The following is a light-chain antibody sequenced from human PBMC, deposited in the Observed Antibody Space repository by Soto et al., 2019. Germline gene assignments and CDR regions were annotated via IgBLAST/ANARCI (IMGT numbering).Light chain of an antibody. CDR3: GTWDSSLSAGRV. J-gene: IGLJ2*01. CDR2: DNN. Sequence: QSVLTQPPSVSAAPGQKVTICCSGSSSNIGNNYVSWYQQLPGTAPKLLIYDNNKRPSGIPDRFSGSKSGTSATLGITGLQTGDEDDYYCGTWDSSLSAGRVFGGGTKLTVL. CDR1: SSNIGNNY. V-gene: IGLV1-51*01.